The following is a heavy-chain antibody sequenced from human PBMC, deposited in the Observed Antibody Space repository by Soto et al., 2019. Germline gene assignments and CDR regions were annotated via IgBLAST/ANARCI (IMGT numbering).Heavy chain of an antibody. Sequence: GGSLRLSCAASGFTFSNAWMSWVRQAPGKGLEWVGSIKSKTDGGTTDYAEPVKGIFTISRDDSKNTLYLKMNSLKTEDKAVYYCTTEAARPWWGQGTLVTVSS. D-gene: IGHD6-6*01. CDR2: IKSKTDGGTT. J-gene: IGHJ4*02. V-gene: IGHV3-15*01. CDR3: TTEAARPW. CDR1: GFTFSNAW.